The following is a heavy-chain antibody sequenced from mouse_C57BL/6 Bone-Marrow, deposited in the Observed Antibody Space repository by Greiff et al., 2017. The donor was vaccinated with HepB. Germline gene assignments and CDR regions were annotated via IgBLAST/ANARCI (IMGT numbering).Heavy chain of an antibody. D-gene: IGHD1-1*01. CDR2: ISDGGSYT. J-gene: IGHJ4*01. CDR1: GFTFSSYA. CDR3: ARIYYERGYAMDY. V-gene: IGHV5-4*01. Sequence: EVQVVESGGGLVKPGGSLKLSCAASGFTFSSYAMSWVRQTPEKRLEWVATISDGGSYTYYPDNVKGRFTISRDNAKNNLYLQMSHLKSEDTAMSYCARIYYERGYAMDYWGQGSSVTVSS.